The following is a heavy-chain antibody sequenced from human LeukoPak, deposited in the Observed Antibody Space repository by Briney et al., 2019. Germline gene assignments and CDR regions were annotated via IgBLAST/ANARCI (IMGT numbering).Heavy chain of an antibody. V-gene: IGHV3-48*03. CDR2: ISSSGSTI. CDR3: VGTYYYDSSGLDY. J-gene: IGHJ4*02. D-gene: IGHD3-22*01. Sequence: GGSLRLSCAASGFTFSSYEMNWVRQAPGKGLEWVSYISSSGSTIYYADSVKGRFTISRDNAKNSLYLQMNSLRAEDTAVYYCVGTYYYDSSGLDYWGQGTLVTVSS. CDR1: GFTFSSYE.